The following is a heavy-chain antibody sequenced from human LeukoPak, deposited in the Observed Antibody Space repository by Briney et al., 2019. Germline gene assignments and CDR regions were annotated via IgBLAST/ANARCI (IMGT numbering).Heavy chain of an antibody. Sequence: PGGSLRLSCAASGFTFRSYWMNWARQAPGKGLEWVASINHNGNVNYYVDSVKGRFTISRDNAKNSLYQQMSNLRAEDTAVYFCARGGGLDVWGQGATVTVSS. J-gene: IGHJ6*02. CDR3: ARGGGLDV. CDR2: INHNGNVN. V-gene: IGHV3-7*03. CDR1: GFTFRSYW. D-gene: IGHD3-16*01.